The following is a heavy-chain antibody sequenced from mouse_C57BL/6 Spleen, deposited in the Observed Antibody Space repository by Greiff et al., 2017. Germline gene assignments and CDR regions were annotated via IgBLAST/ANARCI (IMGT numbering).Heavy chain of an antibody. J-gene: IGHJ3*01. D-gene: IGHD2-4*01. CDR2: IYPGSGNT. V-gene: IGHV1-76*01. CDR1: GYTFTDYY. CDR3: ARVDYDGWFAY. Sequence: VKLQESGAELVRPGASVKLSCKASGYTFTDYYINWVKQRPGQGLEWIARIYPGSGNTYYNEKFKGKATLTAEKSSSTAYMQLSSLTSEDSAVYFCARVDYDGWFAYWGQGTLVTVSA.